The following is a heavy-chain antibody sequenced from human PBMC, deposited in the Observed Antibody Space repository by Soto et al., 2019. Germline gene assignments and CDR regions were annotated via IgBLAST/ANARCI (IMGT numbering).Heavy chain of an antibody. D-gene: IGHD3-10*01. CDR1: GFTFSSYW. CDR2: IKQDGSEK. Sequence: GGSLRLSCAASGFTFSSYWMSWVRQAPGKGLEWVANIKQDGSEKYYVDSVKGRFTISRDNAKNSLYLQMNSLRAEDTAVYYCDRDDYGLRRYVLCYYYGMDVWGQGTTVTVSS. J-gene: IGHJ6*02. V-gene: IGHV3-7*01. CDR3: DRDDYGLRRYVLCYYYGMDV.